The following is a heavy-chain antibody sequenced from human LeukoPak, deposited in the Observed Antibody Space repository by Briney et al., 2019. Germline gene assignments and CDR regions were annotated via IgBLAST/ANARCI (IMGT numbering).Heavy chain of an antibody. J-gene: IGHJ6*02. D-gene: IGHD3-10*01. V-gene: IGHV3-73*01. Sequence: PGGSLRLSCAASGFTFSGSAMHWVRQASGKGLEWVGRIRSKANSYATAYAASVKGRFTISRADSKNPAYLQMNSLKTEDTAVYYCRLPYYYGSGSSYGMDVWGQGTTVTVSS. CDR3: RLPYYYGSGSSYGMDV. CDR1: GFTFSGSA. CDR2: IRSKANSYAT.